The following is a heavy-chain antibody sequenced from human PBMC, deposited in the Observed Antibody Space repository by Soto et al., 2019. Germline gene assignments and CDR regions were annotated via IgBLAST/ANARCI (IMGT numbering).Heavy chain of an antibody. V-gene: IGHV3-48*02. Sequence: GGSLRLSCIASGFRFSDHSMTWVRQSPGKGLQWIAYISSGSDNIYYAESVRGRFTVSRDNAKNALFLQMNSLRDDDTATYYCARLPKGSLVTAWGQGTRVTVSS. CDR3: ARLPKGSLVTA. CDR1: GFRFSDHS. J-gene: IGHJ4*02. D-gene: IGHD2-21*02. CDR2: ISSGSDNI.